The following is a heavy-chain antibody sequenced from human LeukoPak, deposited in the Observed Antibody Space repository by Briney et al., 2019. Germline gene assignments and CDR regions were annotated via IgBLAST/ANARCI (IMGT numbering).Heavy chain of an antibody. D-gene: IGHD3-10*01. CDR3: ARGVIWFGESPKNWLGPDP. Sequence: GGSLRLSCEVSGLTFSTYSMNWVRQASGKGLEWISYISSSGSIRYYADSVKGRFTISRDNAKNSLYLQMNSLRDEDTAVYYCARGVIWFGESPKNWLGPDPWGQGTLVTVSS. V-gene: IGHV3-48*02. CDR1: GLTFSTYS. CDR2: ISSSGSIR. J-gene: IGHJ5*02.